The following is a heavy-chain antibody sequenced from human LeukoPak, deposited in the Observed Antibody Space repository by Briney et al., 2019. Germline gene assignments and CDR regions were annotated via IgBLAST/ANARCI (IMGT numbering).Heavy chain of an antibody. J-gene: IGHJ5*02. CDR2: IYPGDSNT. V-gene: IGHV5-51*01. CDR1: GYRFSDYW. Sequence: GESLKISCRASGYRFSDYWVAWVRQVPGKGPEWMGIIYPGDSNTRYSPSFQGQVTISVDKSISIAYLQWSSLKASDTAMYYCALTSANWFDPWGQGTLVTVSS. D-gene: IGHD4/OR15-4a*01. CDR3: ALTSANWFDP.